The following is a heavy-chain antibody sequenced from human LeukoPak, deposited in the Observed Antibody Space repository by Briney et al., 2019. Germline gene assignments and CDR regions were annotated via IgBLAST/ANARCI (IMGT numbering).Heavy chain of an antibody. V-gene: IGHV4-39*07. CDR3: ARLYGNYQNYFDY. D-gene: IGHD1-7*01. Sequence: SETLSLTCTVSGGSISTITYYWGWIRQPPGKGLEWVGHMYYRGNTFYNPSLKSRVTISVDTSKNQFSLKLRSVTAADTAVYYCARLYGNYQNYFDYWGQGTLVTVSS. J-gene: IGHJ4*02. CDR1: GGSISTITYY. CDR2: MYYRGNT.